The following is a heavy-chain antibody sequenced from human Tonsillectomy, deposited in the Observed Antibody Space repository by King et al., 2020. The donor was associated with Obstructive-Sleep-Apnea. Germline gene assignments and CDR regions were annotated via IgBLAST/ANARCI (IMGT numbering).Heavy chain of an antibody. D-gene: IGHD3-9*01. Sequence: VQLVESGAEVKKPGESLKISCKGSGYNFTSYFIGWVRQMPGKGLEWMGIIYPDDSDTRYSPSFQGQVTISADKSISTAYLQWSSLKASDTAMYYCTRRGDILTAYPLLPDCWGQGTLVTVSS. CDR1: GYNFTSYF. V-gene: IGHV5-51*01. CDR2: IYPDDSDT. CDR3: TRRGDILTAYPLLPDC. J-gene: IGHJ4*02.